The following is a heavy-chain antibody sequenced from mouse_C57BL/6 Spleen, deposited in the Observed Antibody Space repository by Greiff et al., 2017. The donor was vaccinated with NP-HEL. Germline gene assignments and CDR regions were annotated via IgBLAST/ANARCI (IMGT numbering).Heavy chain of an antibody. V-gene: IGHV5-17*01. CDR1: GFTFSDYG. D-gene: IGHD1-1*01. CDR2: ISSGSSTI. CDR3: AKDYGSSYDWYFDV. Sequence: EVNLVESGGGLVKHGGSLKLSCAASGFTFSDYGMHWVRQAPEKGLEWVAYISSGSSTIYYADTVKGRFTISRDNAKNTLFLQMTSLRSEDTAMYYCAKDYGSSYDWYFDVWGTGTTVTVSS. J-gene: IGHJ1*03.